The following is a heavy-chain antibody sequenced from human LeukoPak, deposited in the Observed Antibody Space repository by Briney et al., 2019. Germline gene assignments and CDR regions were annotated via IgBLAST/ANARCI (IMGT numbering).Heavy chain of an antibody. Sequence: ASVKVSCKASGYTFTSYAMHWVRQAPGQRLEWMGWINAGNGNTKYSQKFQGRVTITRDTSASTAYMELRSLRSDDTAVYYCARDQARILTGYYPFDYWGQGTLVTVSS. CDR3: ARDQARILTGYYPFDY. CDR1: GYTFTSYA. D-gene: IGHD3-9*01. V-gene: IGHV1-3*01. J-gene: IGHJ4*02. CDR2: INAGNGNT.